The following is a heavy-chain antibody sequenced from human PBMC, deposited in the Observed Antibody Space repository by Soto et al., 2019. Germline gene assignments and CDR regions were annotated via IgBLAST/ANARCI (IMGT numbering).Heavy chain of an antibody. CDR3: ARVPAPFYGDYADY. Sequence: ASVKGSCKASGYTFTGYYMHWLRQAPGQGLEWMGWISANNGNTNYAQKLQGRVTMTTDTSTSTAYMELRSLRSDDTAVYYCARVPAPFYGDYADYWGQGTLVTVSS. V-gene: IGHV1-18*04. CDR2: ISANNGNT. CDR1: GYTFTGYY. J-gene: IGHJ4*02. D-gene: IGHD4-17*01.